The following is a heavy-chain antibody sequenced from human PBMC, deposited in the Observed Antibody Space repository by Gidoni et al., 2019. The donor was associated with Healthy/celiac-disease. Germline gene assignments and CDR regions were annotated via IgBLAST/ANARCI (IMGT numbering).Heavy chain of an antibody. V-gene: IGHV1-69*01. Sequence: QVQLVQSGAEVKKPGSSVKVSCKASGGTFSSYAISGVRQAPGQGLEWMGGIIPILGTANYAQKVQGRVTITADESTSTAYMELSSLRSGDTAVYYCAAQSGYCSSTSCSAADYYYYYMDVWGKGTTVTVSS. J-gene: IGHJ6*03. CDR3: AAQSGYCSSTSCSAADYYYYYMDV. CDR1: GGTFSSYA. CDR2: IIPILGTA. D-gene: IGHD2-2*01.